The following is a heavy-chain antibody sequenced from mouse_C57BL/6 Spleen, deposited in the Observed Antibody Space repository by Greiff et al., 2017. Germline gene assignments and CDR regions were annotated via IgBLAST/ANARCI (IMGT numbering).Heavy chain of an antibody. CDR2: ISYDGSN. CDR1: GYSITSGYY. D-gene: IGHD1-1*01. Sequence: EVQLQESGPGLVKPSQSLSLTCSVTGYSITSGYYWNWIRQFPGNKLEWMGFISYDGSNNYNPSLKNRISITRDTSKNQFFLKLNSVTTEDTATYYCARGTVEGYFDYWGQGTTLTVSS. CDR3: ARGTVEGYFDY. V-gene: IGHV3-6*01. J-gene: IGHJ2*01.